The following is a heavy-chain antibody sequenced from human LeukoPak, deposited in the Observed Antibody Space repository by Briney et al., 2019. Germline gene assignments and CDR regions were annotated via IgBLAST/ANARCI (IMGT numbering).Heavy chain of an antibody. Sequence: PSETLSLTCTVSGVSISRSNSYWGWIRQPPGKGLEWIGSIYYSGSTYYNPSLKSRVTISIDTSANLFSLKLTSVTAADTAVYYCARVHYGSGSLYYYYYYMDVWGNGTTVTISS. CDR3: ARVHYGSGSLYYYYYYMDV. CDR2: IYYSGST. V-gene: IGHV4-39*01. J-gene: IGHJ6*03. CDR1: GVSISRSNSY. D-gene: IGHD3-10*01.